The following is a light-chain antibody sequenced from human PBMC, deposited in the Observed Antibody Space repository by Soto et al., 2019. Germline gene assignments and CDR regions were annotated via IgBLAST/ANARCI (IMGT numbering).Light chain of an antibody. CDR3: QQYNNWPPT. CDR1: QSVSSN. Sequence: EIVMTQSPATLSVSPGETATLSSRASQSVSSNLAWYQQKPGQAPRLLIYGASTRATGIPARFSGGGSGTEFTLTISSLQSEDFAVYYCQQYNNWPPTFGQGTKVDIK. CDR2: GAS. J-gene: IGKJ1*01. V-gene: IGKV3-15*01.